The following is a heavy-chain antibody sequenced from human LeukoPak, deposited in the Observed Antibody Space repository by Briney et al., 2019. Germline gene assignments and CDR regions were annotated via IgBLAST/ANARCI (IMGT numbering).Heavy chain of an antibody. CDR3: ARPPRRFPYGMDG. CDR2: INSDGSST. CDR1: GFTFSSYW. D-gene: IGHD3-3*01. V-gene: IGHV3-74*01. J-gene: IGHJ6*02. Sequence: PGASLRLSCAASGFTFSSYWTHWVRQAPGKGLGCVSRINSDGSSTSYADSVKGRFTISRDNAKNTMYREMNSLRAEDTAVYYCARPPRRFPYGMDGWGQGTTVTVSS.